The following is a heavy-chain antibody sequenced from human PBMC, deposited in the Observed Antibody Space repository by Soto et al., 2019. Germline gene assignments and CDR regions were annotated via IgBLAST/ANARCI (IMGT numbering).Heavy chain of an antibody. CDR1: GFTFSSYG. D-gene: IGHD3-10*01. J-gene: IGHJ4*02. CDR3: GRGFPGDTGFVY. Sequence: QVQLVESGGGVVQPGRSLRLSCAASGFTFSSYGMHWVRQAPGKGLEWVAVIWYEGSNKYYADSLKGRFTISRDNSKNALYLERNGLRAEGTAVCYCGRGFPGDTGFVYWGQGPLVTVSS. CDR2: IWYEGSNK. V-gene: IGHV3-33*01.